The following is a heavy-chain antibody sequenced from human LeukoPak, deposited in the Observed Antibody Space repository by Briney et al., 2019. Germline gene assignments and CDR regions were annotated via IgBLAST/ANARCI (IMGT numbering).Heavy chain of an antibody. J-gene: IGHJ6*03. CDR3: ARVGRSDGYNWYYYYYMGV. CDR1: GGSISTYY. CDR2: IHYSGST. V-gene: IGHV4-59*01. D-gene: IGHD5-24*01. Sequence: SETLSLTCTVSGGSISTYYWSWIRQLPGKGLEWIGYIHYSGSTNYNPSLKSRVTISVDTSKNQFSLKLSSVTAADTAVYYCARVGRSDGYNWYYYYYMGVWGKGTTVTVSS.